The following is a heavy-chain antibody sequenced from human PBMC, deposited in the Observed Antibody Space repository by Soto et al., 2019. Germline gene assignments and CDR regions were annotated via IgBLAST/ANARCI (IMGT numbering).Heavy chain of an antibody. Sequence: EVQLLESGGVLVQPGGSLRLSCAASGFTFSSYAMSWGRQATGKGLEWVSAISGSGGSTYYADSVKGRFTISRDNSKNTLYLQMASLRAEETAVYYCAKRGWGPQAFDIWGQGTMVTVSS. V-gene: IGHV3-23*01. D-gene: IGHD1-26*01. J-gene: IGHJ3*02. CDR2: ISGSGGST. CDR3: AKRGWGPQAFDI. CDR1: GFTFSSYA.